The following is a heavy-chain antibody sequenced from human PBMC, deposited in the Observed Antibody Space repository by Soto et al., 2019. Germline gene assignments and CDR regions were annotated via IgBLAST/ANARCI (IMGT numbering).Heavy chain of an antibody. J-gene: IGHJ4*02. CDR3: ARGLPLAADY. V-gene: IGHV1-3*01. CDR2: INAGNGNT. Sequence: WVRQAPGQRLEWMGWINAGNGNTKYSQKFQGRVTITRDTSASTAYMELSSLRSEDTAVYYCARGLPLAADYWGQGTLVTVSS.